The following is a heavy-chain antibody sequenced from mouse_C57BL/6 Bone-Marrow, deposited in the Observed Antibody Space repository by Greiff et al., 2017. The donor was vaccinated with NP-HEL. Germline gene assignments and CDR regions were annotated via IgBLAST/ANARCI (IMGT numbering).Heavy chain of an antibody. CDR3: AINWGGDYYAIDY. Sequence: VQLKESGGGLVKPGGSLKLSCAASGFTFSDYGMHWVRQAPEKGLEWVAYISSGSSTIYYADTVKGRFTISRDNAKNTLFLQMTSLRSEDTAMYYGAINWGGDYYAIDYWGQGTSVTVSS. CDR2: ISSGSSTI. J-gene: IGHJ4*01. CDR1: GFTFSDYG. V-gene: IGHV5-17*01. D-gene: IGHD4-1*01.